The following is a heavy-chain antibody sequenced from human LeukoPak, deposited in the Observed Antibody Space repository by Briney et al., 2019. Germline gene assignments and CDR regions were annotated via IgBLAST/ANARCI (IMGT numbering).Heavy chain of an antibody. CDR3: ARGGYSYGYYYYYMDV. Sequence: PSETLSLTCTVSGGSISSTSDRWGWIRQPPGKGLEWIGNIYNSGSTDYNPSLKSRVTISVHTSKNQFSLKLSSVTAADTAVYYCARGGYSYGYYYYYMDVWGKGTTVTVSS. J-gene: IGHJ6*03. V-gene: IGHV4-39*07. CDR2: IYNSGST. CDR1: GGSISSTSDR. D-gene: IGHD5-18*01.